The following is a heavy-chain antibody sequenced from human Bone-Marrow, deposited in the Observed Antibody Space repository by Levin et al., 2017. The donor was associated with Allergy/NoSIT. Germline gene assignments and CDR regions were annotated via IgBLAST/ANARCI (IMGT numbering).Heavy chain of an antibody. Sequence: GGSPRLSCAASGFTFSSYGMHWVRQAPGKGLEWVAVIWYDGSNKYYADSVKGRFTISRDNSKNTLYLQMNSLRAEDTAVYYCASDSNQYYQWNYFDYWGQGTLVTVSS. D-gene: IGHD2-2*01. CDR1: GFTFSSYG. J-gene: IGHJ4*02. V-gene: IGHV3-33*01. CDR3: ASDSNQYYQWNYFDY. CDR2: IWYDGSNK.